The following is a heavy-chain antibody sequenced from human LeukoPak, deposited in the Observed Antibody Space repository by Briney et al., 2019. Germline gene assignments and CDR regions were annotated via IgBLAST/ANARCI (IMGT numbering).Heavy chain of an antibody. D-gene: IGHD2-2*02. Sequence: ASVKVSCKASGGTFSSYAISWVRQAPGQGLEWMGGIIPIFGTANYAQKFQGRVTITTDESTSTAYMELSSLRSEDTAVYYCARGIGYCSSTSCYNSIYYFDYWGQGTLVTVSS. CDR3: ARGIGYCSSTSCYNSIYYFDY. V-gene: IGHV1-69*05. CDR2: IIPIFGTA. J-gene: IGHJ4*02. CDR1: GGTFSSYA.